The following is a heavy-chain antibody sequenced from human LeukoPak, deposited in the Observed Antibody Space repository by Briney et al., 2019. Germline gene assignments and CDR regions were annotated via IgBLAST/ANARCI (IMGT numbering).Heavy chain of an antibody. D-gene: IGHD1-26*01. CDR3: AKVWSGSYFSSFDY. CDR1: GSTFSSYA. Sequence: SGGSLRLSCAASGSTFSSYAMSWVRQAPGKGLEWVSAISGSGGSTYYADSVKGRFTISRDNSKNTLYLQMNSLRAEDTAVYYCAKVWSGSYFSSFDYWGQGTLVTVSS. V-gene: IGHV3-23*01. CDR2: ISGSGGST. J-gene: IGHJ4*02.